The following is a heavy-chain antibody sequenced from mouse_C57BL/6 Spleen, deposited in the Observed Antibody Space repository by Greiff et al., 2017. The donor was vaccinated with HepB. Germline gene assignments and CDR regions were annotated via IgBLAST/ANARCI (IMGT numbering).Heavy chain of an antibody. CDR2: ISSGGSYT. V-gene: IGHV5-6*01. J-gene: IGHJ3*01. Sequence: EVNVVESGGDLVKPGGSLKLSCAASGFTFSSYGMSWVRQTPDKRLEWVATISSGGSYTYYPDSVKGRFTISRDNAKNTLYLQMSSLKSEDTAMYYCARHREGDEAWFAYWGQGTLVTVSA. D-gene: IGHD3-1*01. CDR1: GFTFSSYG. CDR3: ARHREGDEAWFAY.